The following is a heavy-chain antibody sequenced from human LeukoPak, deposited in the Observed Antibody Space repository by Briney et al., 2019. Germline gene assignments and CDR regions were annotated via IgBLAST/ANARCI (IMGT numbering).Heavy chain of an antibody. CDR1: GGSFSGYY. CDR2: INHSGST. CDR3: ARGRGDNSGWYDNGYDY. J-gene: IGHJ4*02. Sequence: SETLSLTCAVYGGSFSGYYWSWIRQPPGKGLEWIGEINHSGSTNYNPSLKSRVTISVDTSKNQFSLKLSSVTAADTAVYYCARGRGDNSGWYDNGYDYWGQGTLVTVSS. V-gene: IGHV4-34*01. D-gene: IGHD6-19*01.